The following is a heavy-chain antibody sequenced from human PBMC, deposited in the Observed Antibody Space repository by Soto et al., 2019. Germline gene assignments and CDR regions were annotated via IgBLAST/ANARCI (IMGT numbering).Heavy chain of an antibody. Sequence: GGSLRLSCAALGFTVSGKRYVAWARQAPGKGLEWISALYDVDGTFYADSVKGRFTTSSDSSKTTVYLQMNGLRPDDTAVYYCASWHEREHAYDVWGRGTTVT. CDR3: ASWHEREHAYDV. V-gene: IGHV3-53*01. J-gene: IGHJ3*01. CDR2: LYDVDGT. CDR1: GFTVSGKRY. D-gene: IGHD1-1*01.